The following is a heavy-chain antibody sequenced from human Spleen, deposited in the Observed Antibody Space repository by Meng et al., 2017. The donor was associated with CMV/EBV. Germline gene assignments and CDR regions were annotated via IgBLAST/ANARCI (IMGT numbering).Heavy chain of an antibody. CDR1: GLTFSSYG. CDR2: IGATAGGT. Sequence: GESLKISCAASGLTFSSYGMSWVRQAPGKGLEWVSSIGATAGGTYYADSVKGRFTISRDNAKNTLSLQMNSLRVEDTAVYYCAKYSAVGERLYYFDYWGQGTLVTVSS. V-gene: IGHV3-23*01. CDR3: AKYSAVGERLYYFDY. J-gene: IGHJ4*02. D-gene: IGHD2-21*01.